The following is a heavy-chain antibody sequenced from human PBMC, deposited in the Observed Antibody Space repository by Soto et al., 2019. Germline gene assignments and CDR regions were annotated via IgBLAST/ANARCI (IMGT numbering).Heavy chain of an antibody. V-gene: IGHV4-59*02. Sequence: SETLSLTCTVSGASVSSYYWSWIRQSPGKGLEWIGYIYYSGSTNYNPSLESRVSISVDTSKNQFSLKLSSVTAADTAVYYCARDDMTYWGQGTLVTVSS. CDR1: GASVSSYY. CDR3: ARDDMTY. J-gene: IGHJ4*02. CDR2: IYYSGST.